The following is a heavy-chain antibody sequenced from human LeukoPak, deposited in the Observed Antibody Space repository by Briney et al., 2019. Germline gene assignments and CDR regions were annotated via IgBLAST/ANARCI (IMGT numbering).Heavy chain of an antibody. V-gene: IGHV3-30*02. CDR2: ISYDGSDQ. CDR1: GFTFSDYA. J-gene: IGHJ3*02. Sequence: PGGSLRLSCAASGFTFSDYAMHWVRQAPGRGLEWVALISYDGSDQYYADSVKGRFTISRDNSKNTLYLQMNSLRAEDTAMYYCAKVSLNMVNDAFDIWGQGTMVSVSS. D-gene: IGHD4/OR15-4a*01. CDR3: AKVSLNMVNDAFDI.